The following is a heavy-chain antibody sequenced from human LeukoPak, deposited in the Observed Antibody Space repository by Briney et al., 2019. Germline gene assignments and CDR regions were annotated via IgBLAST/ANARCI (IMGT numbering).Heavy chain of an antibody. Sequence: ASVKVSCKASGYTFTSYGISWVRQAPGQGLEWMGWISAYNGNTNYAQKLQGRVTMTTDTSTSTAYMDLRSLRSDDTAVYYCARDLIVGATLAGGHDAFDIWGQGTMVTVSS. J-gene: IGHJ3*02. CDR1: GYTFTSYG. D-gene: IGHD1-26*01. CDR3: ARDLIVGATLAGGHDAFDI. V-gene: IGHV1-18*01. CDR2: ISAYNGNT.